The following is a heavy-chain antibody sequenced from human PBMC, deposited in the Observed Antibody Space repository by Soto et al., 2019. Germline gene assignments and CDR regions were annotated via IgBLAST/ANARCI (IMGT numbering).Heavy chain of an antibody. Sequence: SDTLSLTCTVSGGSIISYYWSWIRQPPWKGLEWIGYMYNTGSTIYNPSLKSRVTISVDKSKNQFSLKLSSVTAADTAVYYCARDHNASVWYDILTGYWAYGMDVWGQGTTVT. CDR3: ARDHNASVWYDILTGYWAYGMDV. J-gene: IGHJ6*02. CDR1: GGSIISYY. D-gene: IGHD3-9*01. V-gene: IGHV4-59*12. CDR2: MYNTGST.